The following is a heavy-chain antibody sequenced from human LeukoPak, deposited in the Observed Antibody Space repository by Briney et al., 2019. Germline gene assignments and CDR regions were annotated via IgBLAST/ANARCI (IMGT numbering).Heavy chain of an antibody. CDR1: GYTFTGYY. Sequence: ASVKVSCKASGYTFTGYYMHWVRQAPGQGLEWMGWINPNSGGTNYAQKLQGRVTMTTDTSTSTAYMELRSLRSDDTAVYYCARNQIAVAGTLTIDYWGQGTLVTVSS. V-gene: IGHV1-2*02. CDR2: INPNSGGT. CDR3: ARNQIAVAGTLTIDY. J-gene: IGHJ4*02. D-gene: IGHD6-19*01.